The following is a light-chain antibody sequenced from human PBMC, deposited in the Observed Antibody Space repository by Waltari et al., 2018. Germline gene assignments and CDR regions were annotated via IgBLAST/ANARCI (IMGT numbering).Light chain of an antibody. Sequence: SSELTQDPAVSVAMGQTVRITCQGDSLRRYYAIWYQQRPGQAPILVMYDKNNRPSGVPDRFSGSNSHNTASLTITGAQAEDEASYYCHSRDASGVGGSFGGGTKLTVL. J-gene: IGLJ2*01. V-gene: IGLV3-19*01. CDR2: DKN. CDR1: SLRRYY. CDR3: HSRDASGVGGS.